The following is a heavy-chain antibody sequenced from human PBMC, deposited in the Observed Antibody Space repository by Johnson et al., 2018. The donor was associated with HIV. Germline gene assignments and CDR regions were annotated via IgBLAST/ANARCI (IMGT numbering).Heavy chain of an antibody. CDR1: GFTFSSYA. CDR3: ARGVGSTTVAAFDI. D-gene: IGHD1-26*01. CDR2: ISYDGSNK. J-gene: IGHJ3*02. Sequence: QVQLVESGGGVVQPGRSLRLSCAASGFTFSSYAMHWVRQAPGKGLEWVAVISYDGSNKYYADSVKGRFTISRYNSKNTLYLQMNSLRADDTALYYCARGVGSTTVAAFDIWGQGTMVTVSS. V-gene: IGHV3-30*04.